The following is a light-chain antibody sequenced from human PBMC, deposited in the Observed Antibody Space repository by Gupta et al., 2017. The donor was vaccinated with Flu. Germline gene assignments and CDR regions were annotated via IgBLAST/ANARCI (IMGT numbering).Light chain of an antibody. V-gene: IGLV3-19*01. Sequence: VSVAWGQTVRIPPQGDSLRRYSARQYQPKPGPAPVLVIAGQNNRPSGLPDRCSGSSSGNTASVTITGAQADDEADYYCNSRDSRGNQMGVFG. CDR3: NSRDSRGNQMGV. CDR2: GQN. CDR1: SLRRYS. J-gene: IGLJ2*01.